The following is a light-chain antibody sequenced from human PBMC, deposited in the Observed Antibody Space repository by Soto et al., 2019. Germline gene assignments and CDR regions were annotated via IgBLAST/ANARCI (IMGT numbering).Light chain of an antibody. V-gene: IGKV1-9*01. CDR2: GAS. CDR3: HQVYTYPRT. J-gene: IGKJ1*01. Sequence: TLSKSSLSASVGDSVAITCRASQGVRSYLAWFQQRPGKAPKXLIFGASTLQNGVPARFSGGGFGTEFTLTITSLQPEDFATYYCHQVYTYPRTFGQVTKV. CDR1: QGVRSY.